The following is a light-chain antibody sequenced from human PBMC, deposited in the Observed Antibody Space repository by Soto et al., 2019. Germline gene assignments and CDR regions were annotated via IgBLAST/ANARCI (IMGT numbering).Light chain of an antibody. Sequence: QSVLTQPPSASGSPGQSVTISCTGTSSDVGGYNYVSWYQQHPGKAPKLMIYEVSKRPSGVPDRFSGSKSGNTASLTVSGLQPEDEADYYCSSYAGSSTWVFGGGTKLTVL. CDR3: SSYAGSSTWV. CDR2: EVS. J-gene: IGLJ3*02. V-gene: IGLV2-8*01. CDR1: SSDVGGYNY.